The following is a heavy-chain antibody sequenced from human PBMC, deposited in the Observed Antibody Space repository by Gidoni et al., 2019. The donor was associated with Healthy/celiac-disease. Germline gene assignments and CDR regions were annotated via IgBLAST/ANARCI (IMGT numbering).Heavy chain of an antibody. J-gene: IGHJ3*02. D-gene: IGHD7-27*01. CDR3: ARRNGTLGDAFNI. V-gene: IGHV5-51*01. CDR2: IYPGDSDT. CDR1: GYSFTSYW. Sequence: EVQLVQSGAEVKKPGYSLKISCTGFGYSFTSYWIGWVRQMPGKGLEWTGIIYPGDSDTRYSPSFQGQVTISADKSISTAYLQWSSLKASDTAMYYCARRNGTLGDAFNIWGQGTMVTVSS.